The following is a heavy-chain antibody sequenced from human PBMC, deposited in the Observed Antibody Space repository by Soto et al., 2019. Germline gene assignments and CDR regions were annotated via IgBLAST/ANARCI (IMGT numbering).Heavy chain of an antibody. CDR3: TTGRLDYYGNSYMYL. V-gene: IGHV3-15*01. J-gene: IGHJ6*03. Sequence: EMQLGESGGGLVKPGGSLRLSCAVSGYAFDVAWMNWVRQAPGKGLEWVGHIKSKPDGGTTGYAAPVKGRFTISRDDSTSTLYLQMNSLTTEDTGVYYCTTGRLDYYGNSYMYLWGKGTTVTVSS. D-gene: IGHD3-22*01. CDR1: GYAFDVAW. CDR2: IKSKPDGGTT.